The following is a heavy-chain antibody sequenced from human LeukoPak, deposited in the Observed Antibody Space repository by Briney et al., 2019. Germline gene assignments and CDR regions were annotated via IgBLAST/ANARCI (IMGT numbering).Heavy chain of an antibody. V-gene: IGHV3-21*01. Sequence: PGGSLRLSCAASGFTVSSNYMSWVRQAPGKVLEWVSSISSSSSYIYYADSVKGRFTVSRDNAKNSLYLQMNSLRAEDTAVYYCAKDKGSSGWGQPAWGQGTLVTVSS. CDR1: GFTVSSNY. CDR3: AKDKGSSGWGQPA. CDR2: ISSSSSYI. J-gene: IGHJ5*02. D-gene: IGHD6-19*01.